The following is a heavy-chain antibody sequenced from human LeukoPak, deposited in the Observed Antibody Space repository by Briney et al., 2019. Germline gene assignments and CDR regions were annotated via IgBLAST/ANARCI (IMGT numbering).Heavy chain of an antibody. V-gene: IGHV1-18*01. J-gene: IGHJ1*01. CDR2: ISAYNGHT. Sequence: ASVKVSCTVSGYSFTSYGFSWVRQAPGHGLEWMGWISAYNGHTEYAQKFQGRVTMTTDTSTSTAYMELRSLRADDTAVYVCARDRARSAMAREFQHWGQGTQVTVSS. CDR1: GYSFTSYG. D-gene: IGHD2-2*01. CDR3: ARDRARSAMAREFQH.